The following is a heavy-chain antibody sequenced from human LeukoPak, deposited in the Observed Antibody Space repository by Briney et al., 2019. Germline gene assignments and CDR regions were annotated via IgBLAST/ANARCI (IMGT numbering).Heavy chain of an antibody. CDR2: INPNSGGT. V-gene: IGHV1-2*02. CDR3: ARPGLGRRPTENYYFDY. D-gene: IGHD4-17*01. Sequence: GASVKVTCKASGYTFTGYYMHWVRQAPGQGLEWMGWINPNSGGTNYAQKFQGRVTMTRDTSISTAYMELSRLRSDDTAVYYCARPGLGRRPTENYYFDYWGQGTLVTVSS. J-gene: IGHJ4*02. CDR1: GYTFTGYY.